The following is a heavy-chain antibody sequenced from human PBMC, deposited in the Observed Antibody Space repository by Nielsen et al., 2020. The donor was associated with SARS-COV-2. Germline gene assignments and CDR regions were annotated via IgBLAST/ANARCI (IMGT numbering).Heavy chain of an antibody. CDR3: ARDQARYYGSGSAFDY. Sequence: GVLKISCAASGFTFSSYWMSWVRQAPGKGLEWVANIKQDGSEKYYVDSVKGRFTISRDNAKNSLYLQMNSLRAEDTAVYYCARDQARYYGSGSAFDYWGQGTLVTVSS. V-gene: IGHV3-7*01. D-gene: IGHD3-10*01. CDR2: IKQDGSEK. J-gene: IGHJ4*02. CDR1: GFTFSSYW.